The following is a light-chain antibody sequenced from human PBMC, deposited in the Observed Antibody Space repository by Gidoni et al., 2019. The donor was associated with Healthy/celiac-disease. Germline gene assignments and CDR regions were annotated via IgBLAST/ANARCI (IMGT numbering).Light chain of an antibody. CDR1: QGISSC. CDR3: QQANSFPFT. V-gene: IGKV1-12*02. J-gene: IGKJ3*01. Sequence: DIQMTQSPSSVSASVGDRVTITCRASQGISSCLAWYQQKPWKAPKLLIYAASSLQSGVPSRFSGIVSGTDFTLTISSLQPEDFATYYCQQANSFPFTFXPXTKVDIK. CDR2: AAS.